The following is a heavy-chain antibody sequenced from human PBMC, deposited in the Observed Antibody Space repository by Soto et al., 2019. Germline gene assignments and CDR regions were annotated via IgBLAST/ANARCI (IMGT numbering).Heavy chain of an antibody. V-gene: IGHV1-18*01. J-gene: IGHJ4*02. D-gene: IGHD2-8*01. Sequence: QVQLLQSGAEVKKPGASVRVSCTASGYTFTRYGISWVRQAPGQGLEWMGWISGYNGNTKEAQKFQGRVIMTTDTAANTAHMELRSLTSDDTAVYFCARGSAYSTPWSVDSWGQGTLVTVSS. CDR1: GYTFTRYG. CDR2: ISGYNGNT. CDR3: ARGSAYSTPWSVDS.